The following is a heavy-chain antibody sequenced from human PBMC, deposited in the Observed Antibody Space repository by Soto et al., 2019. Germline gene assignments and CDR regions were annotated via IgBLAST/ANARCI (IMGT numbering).Heavy chain of an antibody. J-gene: IGHJ1*01. Sequence: EVQLLESGRGLVQPGGSLRLSCAASGFTFNIYAMSWVRQAPGKGLEWVSAISGSGGGTYYADSVEGRFTISRDNSNNTRNLQRSSLRAEDTAEYYGGKCGYDISGRWLGYFQHWGQGTLVTVSS. CDR1: GFTFNIYA. CDR2: ISGSGGGT. D-gene: IGHD3-22*01. V-gene: IGHV3-23*01. CDR3: GKCGYDISGRWLGYFQH.